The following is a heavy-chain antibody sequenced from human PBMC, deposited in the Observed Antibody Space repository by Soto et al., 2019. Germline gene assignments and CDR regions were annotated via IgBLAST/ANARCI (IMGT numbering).Heavy chain of an antibody. V-gene: IGHV3-23*01. J-gene: IGHJ6*02. D-gene: IGHD3-22*01. CDR3: AKDLTSDSSGYWPYGMDV. Sequence: GGSLRLSCAASGFTFSSYAMSWVRQAPGKGLEWVSAISGSGGSTYYADSVKGRFTISRDNSKNTLYLQMNSLRAEDTAVYYCAKDLTSDSSGYWPYGMDVWGQGTTVTVSS. CDR2: ISGSGGST. CDR1: GFTFSSYA.